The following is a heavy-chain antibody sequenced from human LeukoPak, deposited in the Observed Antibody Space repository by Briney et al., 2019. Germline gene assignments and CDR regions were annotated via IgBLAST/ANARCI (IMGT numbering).Heavy chain of an antibody. J-gene: IGHJ4*02. V-gene: IGHV3-48*01. CDR3: ARGYSNSDY. Sequence: GGSLRLSCAASGFTFSSYAMHWVRQAPGKGLEWVSYISSSSSTIYYADSVKGRFTISRDNAKNSLYLQMNSLRAEDTAVYYCARGYSNSDYWGQGTLVTVSS. CDR2: ISSSSSTI. D-gene: IGHD4-11*01. CDR1: GFTFSSYA.